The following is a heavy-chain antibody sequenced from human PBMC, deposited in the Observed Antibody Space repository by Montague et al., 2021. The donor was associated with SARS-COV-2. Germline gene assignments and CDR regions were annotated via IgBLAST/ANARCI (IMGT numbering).Heavy chain of an antibody. CDR2: IGPAGDT. CDR1: GFTLSNYD. Sequence: SLRLSCAASGFTLSNYDMHWVRQATGKGPEWVSAIGPAGDTYYPGSVKGRFIISREDAKSSLYLQMNDLRAGDTAVYYCARGWGGSPFYYYFYGMDVWGQGTTVTV. J-gene: IGHJ6*02. V-gene: IGHV3-13*01. D-gene: IGHD3-16*01. CDR3: ARGWGGSPFYYYFYGMDV.